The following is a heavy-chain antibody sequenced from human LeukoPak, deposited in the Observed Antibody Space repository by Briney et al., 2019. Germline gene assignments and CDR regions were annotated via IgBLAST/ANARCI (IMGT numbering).Heavy chain of an antibody. CDR3: ARNNGMDV. CDR1: GFVLSSHW. J-gene: IGHJ6*02. Sequence: GGSLRLSCAASGFVLSSHWMTWVRQVPGRGPEWVANVNRDGSETYYLDSVKGRFAISKDNAKNSLYLQMNSLRAEDTALYHCARNNGMDVWGQGTTVIVSS. V-gene: IGHV3-7*03. CDR2: VNRDGSET.